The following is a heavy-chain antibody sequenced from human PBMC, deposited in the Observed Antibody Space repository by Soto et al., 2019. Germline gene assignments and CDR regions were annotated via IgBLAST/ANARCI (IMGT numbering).Heavy chain of an antibody. D-gene: IGHD2-21*02. V-gene: IGHV3-23*01. Sequence: EVQLLESGGGLVQPGGSLRLSCEASGFTFSSYAMSWVRQAPGKGLEWVSAISGSGGSTYYEDSVKGRFTISRDNSKNTLYLQRNSLRAEDTAVYYFAKDRGGDGAIKDYLGQGTLVTVSS. CDR1: GFTFSSYA. J-gene: IGHJ4*02. CDR3: AKDRGGDGAIKDY. CDR2: ISGSGGST.